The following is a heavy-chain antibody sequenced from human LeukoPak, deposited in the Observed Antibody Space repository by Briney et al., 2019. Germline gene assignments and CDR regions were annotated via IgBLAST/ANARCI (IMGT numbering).Heavy chain of an antibody. V-gene: IGHV2-5*01. Sequence: SGPTLVNPTQTLTLTCTFSGFSLTTSGVGVGWIRQPPGKALGWLTLIYWNDHKPYSPALRSRLTVTKDTSKNQVVLTMTNMDPVDTATYYCAHTYDTGGNYYSRFDYWGQGILVTVSS. CDR2: IYWNDHK. D-gene: IGHD3-22*01. CDR1: GFSLTTSGVG. J-gene: IGHJ4*02. CDR3: AHTYDTGGNYYSRFDY.